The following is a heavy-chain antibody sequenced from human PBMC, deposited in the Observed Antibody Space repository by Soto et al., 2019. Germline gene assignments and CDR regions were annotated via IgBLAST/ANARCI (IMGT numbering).Heavy chain of an antibody. J-gene: IGHJ6*02. CDR1: GGSISSYY. CDR2: IYNSGTT. V-gene: IGHV4-59*01. Sequence: SETLYLTCSVSGGSISSYYWSWIRPSPGKGLEWITHIYNSGTTNYNPSLRSRVTISVDKSKNQFSLKLSSVTAADTAMYYCARRSRYAVGVYGMDAWGQGTTVTVSS. D-gene: IGHD2-2*01. CDR3: ARRSRYAVGVYGMDA.